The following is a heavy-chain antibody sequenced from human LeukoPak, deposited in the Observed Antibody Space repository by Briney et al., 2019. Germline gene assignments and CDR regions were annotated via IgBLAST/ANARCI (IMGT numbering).Heavy chain of an antibody. CDR1: GFTFSSYA. J-gene: IGHJ4*02. D-gene: IGHD3-22*01. V-gene: IGHV3-23*01. CDR2: ISGSGGST. Sequence: PRGSLRLSCAASGFTFSSYALSWVRQAPGKGLEWVSAISGSGGSTYYADSVKGRFTISRDNSKNTLYLQMNSLRAEDTAVYYCAKSNRITMIVVVITAFDYWGQGTLVTVSS. CDR3: AKSNRITMIVVVITAFDY.